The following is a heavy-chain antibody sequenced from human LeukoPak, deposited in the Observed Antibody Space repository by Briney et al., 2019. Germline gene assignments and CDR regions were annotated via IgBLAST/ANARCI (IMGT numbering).Heavy chain of an antibody. D-gene: IGHD3-16*01. J-gene: IGHJ4*02. CDR3: ARGRGGEVVY. CDR2: ISSSSSYI. Sequence: AGGSLRLSCAASGFTFSSYSMNWVRQAPGKGLEWVSSISSSSSYIYCADSVKGRFTISRDNAKNSLYLQMNSLRAEDTAVYYCARGRGGEVVYWGQGTLVTVSS. V-gene: IGHV3-21*01. CDR1: GFTFSSYS.